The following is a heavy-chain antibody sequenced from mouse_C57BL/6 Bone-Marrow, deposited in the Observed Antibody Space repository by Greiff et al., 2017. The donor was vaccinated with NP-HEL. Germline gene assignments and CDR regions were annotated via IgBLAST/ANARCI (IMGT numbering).Heavy chain of an antibody. D-gene: IGHD2-4*01. V-gene: IGHV3-6*01. CDR3: ARDRDYDGFAY. Sequence: EVQRVESGPGLVKPSQSLSLTCSVTGYSITSGYYWNWIRQFPGNKLEWMGYISYDGSNNYNPSLKNRISITRDTSKNQFFLKLNSVTTEDTATYYCARDRDYDGFAYWGQGTLVTVSA. CDR1: GYSITSGYY. J-gene: IGHJ3*01. CDR2: ISYDGSN.